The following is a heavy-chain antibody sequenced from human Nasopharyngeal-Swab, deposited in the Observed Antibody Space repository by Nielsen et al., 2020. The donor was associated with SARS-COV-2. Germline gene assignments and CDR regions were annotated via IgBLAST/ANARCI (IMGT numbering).Heavy chain of an antibody. Sequence: SCAASGFTFSSYAMHWVRQAPGKGLEWVAVISYDGSNKYYADSVKGRFTISRDNSKNTLYLQMNSLRAEDTAVYYCASSPGIAAPTGMDVWGQGTTVTASS. CDR1: GFTFSSYA. D-gene: IGHD6-13*01. CDR2: ISYDGSNK. CDR3: ASSPGIAAPTGMDV. J-gene: IGHJ6*02. V-gene: IGHV3-30*04.